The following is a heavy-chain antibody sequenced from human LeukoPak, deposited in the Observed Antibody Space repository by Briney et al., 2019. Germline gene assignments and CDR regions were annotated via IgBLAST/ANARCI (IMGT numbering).Heavy chain of an antibody. J-gene: IGHJ4*02. CDR1: GYSFTRYW. V-gene: IGHV5-51*01. D-gene: IGHD4-17*01. CDR2: IYPGDSDT. CDR3: ARRDFYGDYYFDY. Sequence: GESLKISCEGSGYSFTRYWIGWVRQMPGKGLEWMGVIYPGDSDTRYSPSFQGQVTISADKSICTAYLQWSSLKASDTAMYYCARRDFYGDYYFDYWGQGTLVTVSS.